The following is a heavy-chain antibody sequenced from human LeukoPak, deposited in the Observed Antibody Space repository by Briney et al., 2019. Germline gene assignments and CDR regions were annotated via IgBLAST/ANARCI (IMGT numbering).Heavy chain of an antibody. CDR1: GFSLSSSGVG. V-gene: IGHV2-5*02. D-gene: IGHD1-26*01. CDR3: ARRLSGSYYYY. CDR2: IYWDDDK. J-gene: IGHJ4*02. Sequence: ESGPTLVKPTQTLTLTCTFSGFSLSSSGVGVGWIRQPPGKALEWLALIYWDDDKRYSPSLKNRLTITKDTSKNQVVLTMTNMDPVDTATYFCARRLSGSYYYYWGQGTLVTVSS.